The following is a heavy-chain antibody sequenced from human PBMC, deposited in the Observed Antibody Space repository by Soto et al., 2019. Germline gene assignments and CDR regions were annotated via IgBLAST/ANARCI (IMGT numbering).Heavy chain of an antibody. CDR2: MNPNSGNT. J-gene: IGHJ5*02. Sequence: QVQLVQSGAEVKKPGASVKVSCKASGYTFTSYDINWVRQATGQGLEWMGWMNPNSGNTCYAQNFQGRVTMTKNTSKSTAYMELSSLRSEDTAVYYCARGATSVGGWFDHWGQGTLVTVSS. CDR1: GYTFTSYD. D-gene: IGHD2-2*01. V-gene: IGHV1-8*01. CDR3: ARGATSVGGWFDH.